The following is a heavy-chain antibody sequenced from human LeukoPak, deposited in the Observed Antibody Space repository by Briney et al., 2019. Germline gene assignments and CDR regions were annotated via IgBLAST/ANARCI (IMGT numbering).Heavy chain of an antibody. Sequence: GESLQISCWGSGYSFDNYWIGRGRQMSGEGLEWRVIIYPGDSDTRYSPSFQGQVTISADKSISTAYLQWSSLKASDTAMYYCARHTSGSYHAPLDYWGQGTLVTVSS. CDR3: ARHTSGSYHAPLDY. J-gene: IGHJ4*02. V-gene: IGHV5-51*01. D-gene: IGHD1-26*01. CDR1: GYSFDNYW. CDR2: IYPGDSDT.